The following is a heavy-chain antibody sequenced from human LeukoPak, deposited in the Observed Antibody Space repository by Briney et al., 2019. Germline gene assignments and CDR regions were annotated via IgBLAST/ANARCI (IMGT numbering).Heavy chain of an antibody. V-gene: IGHV3-53*01. CDR1: GFTVSSNY. Sequence: PGGSLRLSCAASGFTVSSNYMSWVRQAPGKGLEWVAVIYSGGSTYYADSVKGRFTIYRDNSKNTLYLQMNNLRAEDTGVYYCARGHRIAVANLDYWGQGTLVTVSP. D-gene: IGHD6-19*01. J-gene: IGHJ4*02. CDR3: ARGHRIAVANLDY. CDR2: IYSGGST.